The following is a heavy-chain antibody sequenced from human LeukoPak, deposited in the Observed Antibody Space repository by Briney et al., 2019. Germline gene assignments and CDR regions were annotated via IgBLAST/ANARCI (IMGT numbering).Heavy chain of an antibody. J-gene: IGHJ4*02. CDR1: GFTFSSYA. CDR3: AKAHGATDY. CDR2: ISGSGGST. D-gene: IGHD4-17*01. V-gene: IGHV3-23*01. Sequence: TRGSLRLSCAASGFTFSSYAMSWVRQAPEKGLEWVSAISGSGGSTYTADSVKGRFTISRDNSKNTLYLQMNSLRAEDTAVYYCAKAHGATDYWGQGTLVTVSS.